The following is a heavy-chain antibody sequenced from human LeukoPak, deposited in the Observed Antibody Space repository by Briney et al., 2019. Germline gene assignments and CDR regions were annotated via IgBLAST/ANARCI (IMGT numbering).Heavy chain of an antibody. CDR3: ARDGGAPRNWFDP. CDR2: IYYSGGT. V-gene: IGHV4-31*03. D-gene: IGHD2-21*01. J-gene: IGHJ5*02. CDR1: GGSISSGGYY. Sequence: SQTLSLTCTVSGGSISSGGYYWSWIRQHPGKGLEWIGYIYYSGGTYYNPSLKSRVTISVDTSKNQFSLKLSSVTAADTAVYYCARDGGAPRNWFDPWGQGTLVTVSS.